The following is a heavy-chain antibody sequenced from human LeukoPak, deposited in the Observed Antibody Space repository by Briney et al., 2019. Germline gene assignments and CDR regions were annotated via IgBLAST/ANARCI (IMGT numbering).Heavy chain of an antibody. D-gene: IGHD6-19*01. V-gene: IGHV4-34*01. J-gene: IGHJ5*02. CDR1: GGSFSGYY. Sequence: PSETLSLTCAVYGGSFSGYYWSWIRQPPGKGLEWIGEINHSGSTNYNPSLKSRVTISVDTSKNQFSLKLSSVTAADTAVYYCARARSGYSSGWSRCNWFDPWGQGTLVTVSS. CDR2: INHSGST. CDR3: ARARSGYSSGWSRCNWFDP.